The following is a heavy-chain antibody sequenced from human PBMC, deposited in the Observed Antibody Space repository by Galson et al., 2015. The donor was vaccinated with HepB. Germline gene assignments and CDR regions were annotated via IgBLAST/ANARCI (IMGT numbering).Heavy chain of an antibody. CDR1: GFIFSSYA. V-gene: IGHV3-23*01. J-gene: IGHJ4*02. D-gene: IGHD6-13*01. CDR3: ARDDGSWGFDY. Sequence: SLRLSCAASGFIFSSYALSWVRQAPGKGLEWVAAISGSGGRTYYADSVKGRFAISRDNSKNTLFLQVNSLRAEDTAVYYCARDDGSWGFDYWGLGTLVTVSS. CDR2: ISGSGGRT.